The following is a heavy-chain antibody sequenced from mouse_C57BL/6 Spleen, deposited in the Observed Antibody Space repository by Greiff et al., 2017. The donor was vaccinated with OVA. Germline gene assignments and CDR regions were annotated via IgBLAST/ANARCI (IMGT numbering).Heavy chain of an antibody. Sequence: QVQLQQSGAELVRPGASVTLSCKASGYTFTDYEMHWVKQTPVHGLEWIGAIDPETGGTAYNQKVKGKAILTADKSSSTAYMELRSLTSEDSAVYYCTRALGDYWGQGTTLTVSS. CDR2: IDPETGGT. J-gene: IGHJ2*01. CDR3: TRALGDY. D-gene: IGHD4-1*01. V-gene: IGHV1-15*01. CDR1: GYTFTDYE.